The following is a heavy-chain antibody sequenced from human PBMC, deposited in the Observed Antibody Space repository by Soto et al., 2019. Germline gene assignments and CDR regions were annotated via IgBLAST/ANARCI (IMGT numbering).Heavy chain of an antibody. CDR2: VNHRGNT. V-gene: IGHV4-34*01. Sequence: SETLSLTCAVYVGSFSGFYWSWIRQSPGKGLEWIGEVNHRGNTNYNPSLKSRVTISVDTSKNQFSLELTSVTAADTAVYFCARLPNXGSNFDYWGQGTLVTVSS. CDR3: ARLPNXGSNFDY. D-gene: IGHD2-8*01. J-gene: IGHJ4*02. CDR1: VGSFSGFY.